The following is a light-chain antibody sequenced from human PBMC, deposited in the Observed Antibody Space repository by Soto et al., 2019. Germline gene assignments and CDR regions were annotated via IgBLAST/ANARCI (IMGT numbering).Light chain of an antibody. Sequence: DIQLTQSPSFLSASVGERVTITCRASQGISSYLAWYQQKPGKAPKLLIYAASTLQSGVPSRFRGSGPWTECTLTINTPQPEDFANYSCQQLNSYPPPTFGPGTKVDI. J-gene: IGKJ3*01. CDR3: QQLNSYPPPT. V-gene: IGKV1-9*01. CDR1: QGISSY. CDR2: AAS.